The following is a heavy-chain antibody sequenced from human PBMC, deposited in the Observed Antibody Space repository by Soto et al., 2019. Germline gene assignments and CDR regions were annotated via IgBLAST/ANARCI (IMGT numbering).Heavy chain of an antibody. CDR3: ANRDTSDWHYFDY. CDR2: ISGSGGST. V-gene: IGHV3-23*01. CDR1: GLSFISYG. Sequence: GSLRLSCAASGLSFISYGIIFFRHSPGKWLEWVSVISGSGGSTLSADSVKGRFTISRDNSKNTLYLQMNSLRVEDTAVYYCANRDTSDWHYFDYWGQGTLVTVSS. D-gene: IGHD6-19*01. J-gene: IGHJ4*02.